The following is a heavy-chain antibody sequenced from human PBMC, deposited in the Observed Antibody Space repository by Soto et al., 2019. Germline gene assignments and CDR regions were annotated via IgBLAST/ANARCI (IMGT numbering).Heavy chain of an antibody. V-gene: IGHV3-53*01. D-gene: IGHD3-16*01. CDR1: GFTVSNNY. J-gene: IGHJ4*02. Sequence: EVQLVESGGGLIQPGGSLRLSCAVSGFTVSNNYMSWVRQAPGKGLEGVSVIYSGGYTAYGDSVKGRFTISRDNSKNTLLFQMNTPRAAGTAVYYRAPGGGGGGYWGQGTLVTVSS. CDR3: APGGGGGGY. CDR2: IYSGGYT.